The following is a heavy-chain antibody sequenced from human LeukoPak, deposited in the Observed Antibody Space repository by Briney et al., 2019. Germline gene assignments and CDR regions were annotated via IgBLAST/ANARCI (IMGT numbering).Heavy chain of an antibody. Sequence: GGSLTLSCAASGFTFDDFAMHWVRQGPGKGLEWVSLISGDGNRIHYADSVKGRFTISRDNSKNSLYLQMNSLRTEDTALYYCAKAIEPRAAARPYGMDVWGQGTTVTVSS. V-gene: IGHV3-43*02. D-gene: IGHD6-13*01. CDR2: ISGDGNRI. CDR3: AKAIEPRAAARPYGMDV. CDR1: GFTFDDFA. J-gene: IGHJ6*02.